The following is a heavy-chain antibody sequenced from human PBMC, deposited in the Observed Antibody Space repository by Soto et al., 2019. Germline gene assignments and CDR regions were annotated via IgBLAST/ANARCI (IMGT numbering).Heavy chain of an antibody. J-gene: IGHJ6*02. V-gene: IGHV1-8*01. CDR3: ARDRPFGDYSDYYYYGMDV. CDR1: GYTFSIYD. D-gene: IGHD4-17*01. Sequence: ASVKVSCKASGYTFSIYDINWVRQATGQGLEWMGWMNPNSGNTNYAQTFQGRVTMTRNTSISTAYMELSSLRSEDTAVYYCARDRPFGDYSDYYYYGMDVWGQGTTVTAP. CDR2: MNPNSGNT.